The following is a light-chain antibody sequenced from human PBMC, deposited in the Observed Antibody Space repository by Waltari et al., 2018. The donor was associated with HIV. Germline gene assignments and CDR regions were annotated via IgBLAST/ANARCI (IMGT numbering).Light chain of an antibody. CDR2: AAS. J-gene: IGKJ2*01. V-gene: IGKV1-6*01. CDR1: QDIRID. Sequence: AIQVTQSPSSLSASVGDRVTITCRASQDIRIDLGWYQKKPGQAPKVLIYAASTLQSGVPSRFSGSGSGTDFTLIINSLQPEDSATYYCLQDYNYPRTFGQGTKLEI. CDR3: LQDYNYPRT.